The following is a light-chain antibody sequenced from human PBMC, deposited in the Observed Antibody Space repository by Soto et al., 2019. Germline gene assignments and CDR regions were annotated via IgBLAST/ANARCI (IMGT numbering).Light chain of an antibody. Sequence: EVVMTQSPATLSVSPGESATLSCRASQGVTSNLAWYQQKPGQAPRLLIYGASTRATGIPARFSGSGSGTEFTLTISGLKSEDFAVYYCQQYNIWPRTFGQGTKVDIK. J-gene: IGKJ1*01. V-gene: IGKV3-15*01. CDR1: QGVTSN. CDR3: QQYNIWPRT. CDR2: GAS.